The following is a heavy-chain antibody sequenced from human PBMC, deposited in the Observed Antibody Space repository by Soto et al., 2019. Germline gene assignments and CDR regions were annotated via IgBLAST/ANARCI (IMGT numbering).Heavy chain of an antibody. CDR2: ISSASDYS. D-gene: IGHD4-4*01. Sequence: PGGSLRLSCTASGLTFSDYYMSWIRQAPGKGLEWISYISSASDYSTYADSVKGRFTISRDNAKNSLYLQLNNVRPDDTALYFCARHDYSNEHWFDTWGLGTAVTVSS. J-gene: IGHJ5*02. V-gene: IGHV3-11*06. CDR3: ARHDYSNEHWFDT. CDR1: GLTFSDYY.